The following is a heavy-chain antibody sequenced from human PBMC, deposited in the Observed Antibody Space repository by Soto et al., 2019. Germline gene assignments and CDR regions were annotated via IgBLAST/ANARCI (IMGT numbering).Heavy chain of an antibody. J-gene: IGHJ4*02. D-gene: IGHD4-17*01. CDR1: GGSISSYY. CDR2: IYYSGST. V-gene: IGHV4-59*01. CDR3: ARAYGDYVFDF. Sequence: SETLSRTCTVAGGSISSYYWSWIRQPPGKGLEWIGYIYYSGSTNYNPSLKSRVTISVDTSKNHFSLKLSSVTATDTAVYYCARAYGDYVFDFWGQGTLVTVSS.